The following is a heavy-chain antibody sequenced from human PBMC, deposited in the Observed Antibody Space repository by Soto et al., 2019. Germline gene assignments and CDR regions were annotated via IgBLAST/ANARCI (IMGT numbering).Heavy chain of an antibody. Sequence: GESLKISCKGSGYSFSSFWVAWVRQTPVKGLEWMGIIYPGDSDTRYSPSFQGQVTISVDKSINTAFLQWNTLKASDTAVYYCARRLYPSGMDVWGQGTTVTV. CDR3: ARRLYPSGMDV. CDR2: IYPGDSDT. J-gene: IGHJ6*02. CDR1: GYSFSSFW. V-gene: IGHV5-51*01. D-gene: IGHD2-2*02.